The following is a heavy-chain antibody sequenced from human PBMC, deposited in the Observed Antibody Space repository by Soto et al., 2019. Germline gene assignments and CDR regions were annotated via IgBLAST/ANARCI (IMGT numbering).Heavy chain of an antibody. CDR1: GGSISSYY. V-gene: IGHV4-59*01. J-gene: IGHJ3*02. D-gene: IGHD1-26*01. CDR2: IYYSGST. CDR3: AREGVGADAAFDI. Sequence: SETLSLTCTVSGGSISSYYWSWIRQPPGKGLEWIGYIYYSGSTNYNPSLKSRVTISVDTSKNQFSLKLSSVTAADTAVYYCAREGVGADAAFDIWGQGTMVTVSS.